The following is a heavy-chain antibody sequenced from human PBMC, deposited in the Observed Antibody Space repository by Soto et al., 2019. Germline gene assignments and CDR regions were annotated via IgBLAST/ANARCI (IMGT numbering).Heavy chain of an antibody. D-gene: IGHD2-8*01. V-gene: IGHV3-9*01. CDR1: RFTFDDYA. CDR3: ANHIVYVYHYGMYF. CDR2: ISWNSGSI. Sequence: GGSLIISSAAGRFTFDDYAMHWVRQAPGKGLEWVSGISWNSGSIGYADSVKGRFTISRDNAKNSLYLQMNSLRAEDTALYYCANHIVYVYHYGMYFWVHGT. J-gene: IGHJ6*02.